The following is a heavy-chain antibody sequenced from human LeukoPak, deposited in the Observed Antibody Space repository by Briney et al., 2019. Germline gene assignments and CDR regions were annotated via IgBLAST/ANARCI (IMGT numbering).Heavy chain of an antibody. CDR3: ARRYYYHDSGTXSWXFDY. Sequence: RLSXAASGFTVXXXXXSWXXXXPXXGXEWXXXIYSDGSTYYADSMKGRFTISRDNSKNTLYLQMNSLRAEDTAVYYCARRYYYHDSGTXSWXFDYWGQGXXXXVSS. V-gene: IGHV3-53*01. CDR2: IYSDGST. D-gene: IGHD3-22*01. CDR1: GFTVXXXX. J-gene: IGHJ4*02.